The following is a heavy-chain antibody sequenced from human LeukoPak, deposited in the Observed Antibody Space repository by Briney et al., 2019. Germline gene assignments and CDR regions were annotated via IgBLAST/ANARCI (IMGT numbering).Heavy chain of an antibody. J-gene: IGHJ6*02. D-gene: IGHD5-24*01. V-gene: IGHV1-2*02. CDR1: GYTFTGHY. CDR3: ARDKATMGNYYYGMDV. Sequence: ASVKVSCKASGYTFTGHYMHWARQAPGQGLEWLGWINPNSGDRNSAQKFQGRVTMTRDTSISTVYMELSRLRSDDTAVYYCARDKATMGNYYYGMDVWGQGTTVTVSS. CDR2: INPNSGDR.